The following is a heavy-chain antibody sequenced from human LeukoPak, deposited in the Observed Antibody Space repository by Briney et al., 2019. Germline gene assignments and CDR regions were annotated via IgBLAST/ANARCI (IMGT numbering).Heavy chain of an antibody. V-gene: IGHV3-21*01. CDR2: ISSSSSYI. CDR3: ARDSGVVPADPIYP. J-gene: IGHJ5*02. D-gene: IGHD2-2*01. Sequence: PGRSLRLSCAASGFTFSSYGMNWVRQAPGKGLEWVSSISSSSSYIYYADSVKGRFTISRDNAKNSLYLQMNSLRAEDTAVYYCARDSGVVPADPIYPWGQGTLVTVSS. CDR1: GFTFSSYG.